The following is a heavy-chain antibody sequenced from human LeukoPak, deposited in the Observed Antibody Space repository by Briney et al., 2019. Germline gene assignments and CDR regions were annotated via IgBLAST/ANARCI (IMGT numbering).Heavy chain of an antibody. CDR1: GGSISSYY. V-gene: IGHV4-59*01. D-gene: IGHD2-2*01. Sequence: SETLSLTCTVSGGSISSYYWSWIRQPPGKGLEWIGYIYYSGSTNYNPSLKSRVTISVDTSKNQFSLKLSSVTAADTAVYYCARLPAALYWYFDLWGRGTLVTVSS. J-gene: IGHJ2*01. CDR2: IYYSGST. CDR3: ARLPAALYWYFDL.